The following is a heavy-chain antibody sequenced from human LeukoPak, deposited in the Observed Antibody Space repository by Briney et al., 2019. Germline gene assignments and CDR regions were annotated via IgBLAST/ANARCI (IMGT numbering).Heavy chain of an antibody. J-gene: IGHJ4*02. CDR1: GFTFSSYA. CDR2: ISGSGGST. Sequence: PGGSLRLSCAASGFTFSSYAMSWVRQAPGKGLEWVSAISGSGGSTYYADSVKGRFTISRDNSKNTLYLQMNSLRAEDTAVYYCAKKGRYYYDSSGYYPFDYWGQGTLVTVSS. V-gene: IGHV3-23*01. D-gene: IGHD3-22*01. CDR3: AKKGRYYYDSSGYYPFDY.